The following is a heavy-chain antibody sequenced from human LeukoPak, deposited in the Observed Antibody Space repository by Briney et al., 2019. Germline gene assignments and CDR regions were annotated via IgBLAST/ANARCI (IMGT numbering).Heavy chain of an antibody. CDR3: ARRWGNIVGVTYEY. D-gene: IGHD3-16*01. V-gene: IGHV4-39*01. CDR1: GSSITSVSHY. J-gene: IGHJ4*02. CDR2: IYYTGST. Sequence: PSETLSLTCTISGSSITSVSHYWGWIRQPPGKGLEWVGDIYYTGSTYYSPSLRSRVTMSVHTSENQFSPRLNSVTAVDTAVYYCARRWGNIVGVTYEYWGQGTLVTVSS.